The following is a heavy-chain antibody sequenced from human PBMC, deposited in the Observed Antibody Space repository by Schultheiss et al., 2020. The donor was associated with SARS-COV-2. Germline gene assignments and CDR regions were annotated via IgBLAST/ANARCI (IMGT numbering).Heavy chain of an antibody. Sequence: ASVKVSCKASGYTFTGYYMHWVRQAPGQGLEWMGWINPNSGGTNYAQKFQGRVTMTRDTSISTAYMELSRLRSDDTAVYYCARDRSSGWYVGADYWGQGTLVTVSS. CDR2: INPNSGGT. CDR3: ARDRSSGWYVGADY. CDR1: GYTFTGYY. D-gene: IGHD6-19*01. V-gene: IGHV1-2*02. J-gene: IGHJ4*02.